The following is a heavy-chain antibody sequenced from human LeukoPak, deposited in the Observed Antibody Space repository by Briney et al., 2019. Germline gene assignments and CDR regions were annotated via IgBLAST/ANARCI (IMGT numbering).Heavy chain of an antibody. CDR3: ARYYDFWSGYYTGYNWFDP. D-gene: IGHD3-3*01. V-gene: IGHV1-2*02. CDR2: INPNSGGT. CDR1: GYTFTGYY. J-gene: IGHJ5*02. Sequence: PLASVTVSCKASGYTFTGYYMHWVRQAPGQGLEWMGWINPNSGGTNYAQKFQGRVTMTRDTSISTAYMELSRLRSDDTAVYYCARYYDFWSGYYTGYNWFDPWGQGTLATVSS.